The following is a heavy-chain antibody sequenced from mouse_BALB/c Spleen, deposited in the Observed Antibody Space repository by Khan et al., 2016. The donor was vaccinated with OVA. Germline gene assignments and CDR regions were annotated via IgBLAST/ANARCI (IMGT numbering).Heavy chain of an antibody. D-gene: IGHD1-1*01. CDR3: SRDFGSSFWFAY. CDR1: GYTFTNYI. CDR2: INPYNDGA. V-gene: IGHV1S136*01. J-gene: IGHJ3*01. Sequence: VQLQQPGPELVKPGASVKMSCKASGYTFTNYIIHWVKQKPGQGLEWIGYINPYNDGAKYNEKFKGKATLTSDKSSSTAYMELSGLTSEDSAFYYCSRDFGSSFWFAYWGQGTLVTVSA.